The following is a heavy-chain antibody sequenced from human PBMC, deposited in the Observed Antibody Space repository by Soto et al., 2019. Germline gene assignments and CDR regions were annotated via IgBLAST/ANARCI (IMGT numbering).Heavy chain of an antibody. CDR2: IYYSGST. D-gene: IGHD2-8*01. Sequence: PSETLSLTCTVSGGSISSYYWSWIRQPPGKGLEWIGYIYYSGSTNYSPSLKSRVTISVDTSKNQFSLKLSSVTAADTAVYYCARENFIVPYYYYGMDVWGQGTTVTVSS. CDR1: GGSISSYY. V-gene: IGHV4-59*01. CDR3: ARENFIVPYYYYGMDV. J-gene: IGHJ6*02.